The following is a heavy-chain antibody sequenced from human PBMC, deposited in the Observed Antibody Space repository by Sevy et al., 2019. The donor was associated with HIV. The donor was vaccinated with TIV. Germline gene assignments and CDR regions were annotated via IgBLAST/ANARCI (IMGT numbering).Heavy chain of an antibody. CDR2: IYYSGST. CDR3: ARLIYDFWSGSHVDY. CDR1: VGPISSSSYS. D-gene: IGHD3-3*01. J-gene: IGHJ4*02. Sequence: SETLSLTCTVSVGPISSSSYSWGGIRQPPGKGREWIGSIYYSGSTYYNPSLKSRATISVDTSKNQFSLKLSAVTAADTAVYYCARLIYDFWSGSHVDYWGQGTLVTVSS. V-gene: IGHV4-39*01.